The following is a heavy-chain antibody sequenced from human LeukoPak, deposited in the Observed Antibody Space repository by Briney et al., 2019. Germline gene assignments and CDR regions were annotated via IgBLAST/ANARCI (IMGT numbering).Heavy chain of an antibody. J-gene: IGHJ4*02. V-gene: IGHV1-58*02. CDR3: AAEQSAYYYDSSGYVY. CDR2: IVIGSGNT. CDR1: GFTFTSSA. Sequence: SVTVSFKASGFTFTSSAMQWVRQARGQRLEWIGWIVIGSGNTNYAQKFQERVTITRDMSTSTAYMELSSLRSEDMAVYYCAAEQSAYYYDSSGYVYWGQGTLVTVSS. D-gene: IGHD3-22*01.